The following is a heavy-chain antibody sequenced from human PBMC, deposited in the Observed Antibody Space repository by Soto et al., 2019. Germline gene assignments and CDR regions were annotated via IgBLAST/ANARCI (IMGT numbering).Heavy chain of an antibody. CDR2: MSRNGDNT. Sequence: PGGSLRLSCAASGFTFSIYAMTWVRQAPGKGLNWVSSMSRNGDNTYYADSVKGRFTISRDNSKNTLYLQMNSLRAEDTAIYYCAKDESNSNPLYYFDFWGPGTLVTVSS. D-gene: IGHD3-22*01. V-gene: IGHV3-23*01. CDR3: AKDESNSNPLYYFDF. J-gene: IGHJ4*02. CDR1: GFTFSIYA.